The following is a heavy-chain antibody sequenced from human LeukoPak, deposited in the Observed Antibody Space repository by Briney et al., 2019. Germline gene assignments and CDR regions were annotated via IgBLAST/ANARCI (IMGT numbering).Heavy chain of an antibody. D-gene: IGHD3-10*01. Sequence: SETLSLTCTVSGASISSNHYYWDWIRQSPGKGLEWIGSVYYSGSTYHNPSLKSRVTISLDTSKNQFSLRLTSVTAADTALYYCARDPKFGEFYDAFDIWGHGTLVTVSS. CDR1: GASISSNHYY. V-gene: IGHV4-39*07. J-gene: IGHJ3*02. CDR2: VYYSGST. CDR3: ARDPKFGEFYDAFDI.